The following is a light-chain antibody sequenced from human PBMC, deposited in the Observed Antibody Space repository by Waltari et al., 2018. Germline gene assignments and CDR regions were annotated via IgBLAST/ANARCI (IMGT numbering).Light chain of an antibody. CDR1: SSNSGNNY. CDR2: ENS. V-gene: IGLV1-51*02. CDR3: GTWDSSLSGAV. Sequence: QSVLTQPPSVSAAPGQRVTISCSGGSSNSGNNYVSWYRQFPGTAPKLLSYENSERPSGIPVRFSGSKSGTSATLDITGLQAGDEADYYCGTWDSSLSGAVFGGGTHLTVL. J-gene: IGLJ7*01.